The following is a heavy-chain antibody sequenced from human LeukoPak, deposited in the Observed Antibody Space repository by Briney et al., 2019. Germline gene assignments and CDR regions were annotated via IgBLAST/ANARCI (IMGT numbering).Heavy chain of an antibody. CDR2: ISGSGCST. V-gene: IGHV3-23*01. CDR3: AHPDRYCSSTSCPWDAFDI. J-gene: IGHJ3*02. D-gene: IGHD2-2*01. CDR1: IFIYNRYA. Sequence: GVSVTLSCAPSIFIYNRYAMIWLPRARGEAVVGVSSISGSGCSTYYADSVKGRFTISRDNSKNTLYLQMNSLRVEDTAVYYCAHPDRYCSSTSCPWDAFDIWGQGTMVTVSS.